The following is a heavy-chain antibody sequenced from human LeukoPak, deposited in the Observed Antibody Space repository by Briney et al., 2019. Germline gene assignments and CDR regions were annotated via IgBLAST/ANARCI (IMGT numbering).Heavy chain of an antibody. CDR2: INPSGGST. CDR1: GYTITNNY. CDR3: ARSGVGYCSGGSCYWYRAFGY. Sequence: ASVKVSCKASGYTITNNYMHWVRQAPGQGLEWMGVINPSGGSTSYAQKFQGRVTMTRDMSTSTVYMELSSLRSEDTAVYYCARSGVGYCSGGSCYWYRAFGYWGQGTLVTVSS. D-gene: IGHD2-15*01. J-gene: IGHJ4*02. V-gene: IGHV1-46*01.